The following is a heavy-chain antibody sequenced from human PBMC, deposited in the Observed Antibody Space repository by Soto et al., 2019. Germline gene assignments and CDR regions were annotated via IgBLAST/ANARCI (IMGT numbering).Heavy chain of an antibody. Sequence: QVQLVQSGAEVKKPGSSVKVSCKASRGTFSSYTISRVRQAPGQGLEWMGRIIPILGIANYAQKFQGRVTITADKSTSTAYMELSSLRSEDTAVYYCACPNPQRGSGFLFNYLGQGTLVTVSS. CDR1: RGTFSSYT. D-gene: IGHD2-21*01. J-gene: IGHJ4*02. CDR3: ACPNPQRGSGFLFNY. V-gene: IGHV1-69*02. CDR2: IIPILGIA.